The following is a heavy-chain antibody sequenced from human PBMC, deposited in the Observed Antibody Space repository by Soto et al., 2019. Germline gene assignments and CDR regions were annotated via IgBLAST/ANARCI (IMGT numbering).Heavy chain of an antibody. D-gene: IGHD2-21*02. Sequence: QVQLVESGGGVVQPGRSLRLSCAASGFTFSSYGMHWVRQAPGKGLEWVAVIWYDGSNKYYADSVKGRFTISRDNSKNTLYLQMNSLRAEDTAVYYCTTDIYCGGDCYSDDGYWGQGTLVTVSS. CDR3: TTDIYCGGDCYSDDGY. V-gene: IGHV3-33*01. J-gene: IGHJ4*02. CDR1: GFTFSSYG. CDR2: IWYDGSNK.